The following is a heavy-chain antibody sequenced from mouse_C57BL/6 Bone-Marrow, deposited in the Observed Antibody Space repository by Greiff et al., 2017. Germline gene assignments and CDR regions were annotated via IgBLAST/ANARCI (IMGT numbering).Heavy chain of an antibody. V-gene: IGHV1-5*01. CDR3: TRPYGGLYWYFDV. D-gene: IGHD1-2*01. Sequence: EVQLQQSGTVLARPGASVKMSCKTSGYTFTSYWMHWVKQRPGQGLEWIGAIYPGNSDTSYNQKFKGKAKLTAVTSASTAYMELSSLTNEDSAVYYCTRPYGGLYWYFDVWGTGTTVTVSS. J-gene: IGHJ1*03. CDR1: GYTFTSYW. CDR2: IYPGNSDT.